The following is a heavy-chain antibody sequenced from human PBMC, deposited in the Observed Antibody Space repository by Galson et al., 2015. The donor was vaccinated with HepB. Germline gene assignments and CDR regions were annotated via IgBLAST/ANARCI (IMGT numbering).Heavy chain of an antibody. CDR1: GFTFSSYG. CDR3: ARLYSGYDLTPFDY. J-gene: IGHJ4*02. D-gene: IGHD5-12*01. Sequence: SLRLSCAASGFTFSSYGMHWVRQAPGKGLEWVAVISYDGSNKYYADSVKGRFTISRDNSKNTLYLQMNSLRAEDTAIYYCARLYSGYDLTPFDYWGQGTLVTVSS. CDR2: ISYDGSNK. V-gene: IGHV3-30*03.